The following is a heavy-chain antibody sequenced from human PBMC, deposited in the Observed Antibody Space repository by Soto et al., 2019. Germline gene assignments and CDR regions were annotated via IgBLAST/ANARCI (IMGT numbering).Heavy chain of an antibody. Sequence: GGSLRLSCAASGFTFSGSAMHWVRQASGKGLEWVGRIRSKANSYATAYAASVKGRFTISRDDSKNTAYLQMNSLKTEDTAVYYCAKDRGERVVVITTTLLGAFDIWGQGTMVTVSS. CDR2: IRSKANSYAT. V-gene: IGHV3-73*01. J-gene: IGHJ3*02. CDR1: GFTFSGSA. CDR3: AKDRGERVVVITTTLLGAFDI. D-gene: IGHD3-22*01.